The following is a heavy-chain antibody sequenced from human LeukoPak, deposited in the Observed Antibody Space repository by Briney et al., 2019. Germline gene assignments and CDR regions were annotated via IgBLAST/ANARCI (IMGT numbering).Heavy chain of an antibody. J-gene: IGHJ5*02. CDR3: ARGPYCSGGNCYPNWFDP. CDR2: ISSSSSTI. CDR1: GFTFSSYS. Sequence: GGSLRLSCAASGFTFSSYSMNWVRQAPGKGLEWVSCISSSSSTIYYADSVKGRFTISRDNAKNSLYLQMNSLRAEDTAVYYCARGPYCSGGNCYPNWFDPWGQGTLVTVSS. D-gene: IGHD2-15*01. V-gene: IGHV3-48*01.